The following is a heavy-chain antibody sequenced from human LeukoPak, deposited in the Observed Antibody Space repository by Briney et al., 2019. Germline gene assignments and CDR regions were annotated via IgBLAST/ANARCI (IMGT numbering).Heavy chain of an antibody. Sequence: ASVKVSCKASEYTFTAYYLHWVRQAPGQGVEWMGWINPVSGGTNYVQKFQGRVTMTRNTSISTAYMELSRLRSDDTAVYYCARANFLSCSSTSCLFDYWGQGTLVTVSS. V-gene: IGHV1-2*02. D-gene: IGHD2-2*01. CDR1: EYTFTAYY. CDR2: INPVSGGT. CDR3: ARANFLSCSSTSCLFDY. J-gene: IGHJ4*02.